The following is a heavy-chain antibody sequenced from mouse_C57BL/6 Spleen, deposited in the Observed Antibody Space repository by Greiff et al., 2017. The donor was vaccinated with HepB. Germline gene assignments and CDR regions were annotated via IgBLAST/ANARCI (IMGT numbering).Heavy chain of an antibody. CDR2: ILPGSGST. CDR3: ARRWGRLWEGYFDV. CDR1: GYTFTGYW. V-gene: IGHV1-9*01. Sequence: VKLMESGAELLKPGASVKLSCKATGYTFTGYWIEWVKQRPGHGLEWIGEILPGSGSTNYNEKFKGKATFTADTSSNTAYMQLSSLTTEDSAIYYCARRWGRLWEGYFDVWGTGTTVTVSS. D-gene: IGHD6-1*01. J-gene: IGHJ1*03.